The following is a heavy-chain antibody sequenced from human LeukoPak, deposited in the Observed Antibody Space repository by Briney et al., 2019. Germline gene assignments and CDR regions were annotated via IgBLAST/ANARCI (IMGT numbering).Heavy chain of an antibody. J-gene: IGHJ4*02. CDR3: ARIRRYSSGWYYDY. D-gene: IGHD6-19*01. CDR2: IDWDDDK. Sequence: SGPTLVKPTQTLTLTCTLSGFSPSTSGMCVSWIRQPPGKALEWLARIDWDDDKYYSTSLKTRLTISKDTSKNQVVLTMTNLDPVDTATYYCARIRRYSSGWYYDYWGQGTLVTVSS. CDR1: GFSPSTSGMC. V-gene: IGHV2-70*11.